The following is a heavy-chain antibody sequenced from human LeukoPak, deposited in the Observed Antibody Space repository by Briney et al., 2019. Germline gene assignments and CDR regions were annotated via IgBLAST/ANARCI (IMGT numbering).Heavy chain of an antibody. CDR3: ARDPYNGAYSEGYYYYYMDV. Sequence: GGSLRLSCAASGFTFSSYEMNWVRQAPGKGLEWVSYISSSGSTIYYADSVKGRFTISRDNAKNSLYLQMNSLRAEDTAVYYCARDPYNGAYSEGYYYYYMDVWGKGTTVTVSS. D-gene: IGHD1-1*01. CDR1: GFTFSSYE. CDR2: ISSSGSTI. V-gene: IGHV3-48*03. J-gene: IGHJ6*03.